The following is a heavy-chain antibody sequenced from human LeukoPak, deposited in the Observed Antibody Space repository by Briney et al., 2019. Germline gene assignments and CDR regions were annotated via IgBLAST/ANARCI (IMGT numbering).Heavy chain of an antibody. D-gene: IGHD3-22*01. Sequence: SQTLSLTCAISGDRVSNNIATWHWVRESPSRGLEWLGRTYYRSRWGNDYAISVKGRITINPDRSRNQFSLQLNSVTPEDTAVYYCARLGYDSSGYAFDIWGQGTMVTVSS. CDR1: GDRVSNNIAT. V-gene: IGHV6-1*01. CDR3: ARLGYDSSGYAFDI. CDR2: TYYRSRWGN. J-gene: IGHJ3*02.